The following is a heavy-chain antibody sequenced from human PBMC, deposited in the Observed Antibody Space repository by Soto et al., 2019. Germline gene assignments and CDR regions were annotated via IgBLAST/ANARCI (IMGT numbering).Heavy chain of an antibody. D-gene: IGHD3-22*01. Sequence: VGSLRLSCASSGFPFSSFAMSWVRHSPGRWLEWVSAISGTGRTTYYADSVKGRFTISRDFSRNTVSLQMNSLRVEDTAIYYCAKDKNYYESSGYYQDDFFDYWGQGTLVTVS. CDR3: AKDKNYYESSGYYQDDFFDY. J-gene: IGHJ4*02. CDR2: ISGTGRTT. CDR1: GFPFSSFA. V-gene: IGHV3-23*01.